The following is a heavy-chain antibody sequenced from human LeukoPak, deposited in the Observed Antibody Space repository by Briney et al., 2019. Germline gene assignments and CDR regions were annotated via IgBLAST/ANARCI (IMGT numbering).Heavy chain of an antibody. CDR1: GFTFSSYS. V-gene: IGHV3-21*01. Sequence: GGSLRLSCAASGFTFSSYSMNWVRQAPGKGLEWVSSISSSSSYIYYADSVKGRFTISRDNAKSSLYLQMNSLRAEDTAVYYCASAPDYGDYYSFDYWGQGTLVTVSS. CDR3: ASAPDYGDYYSFDY. J-gene: IGHJ4*02. CDR2: ISSSSSYI. D-gene: IGHD4-17*01.